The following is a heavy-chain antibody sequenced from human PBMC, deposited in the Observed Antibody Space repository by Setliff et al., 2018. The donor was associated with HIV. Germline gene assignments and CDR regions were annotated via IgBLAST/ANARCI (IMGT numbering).Heavy chain of an antibody. CDR1: GFTFSSYG. J-gene: IGHJ4*02. CDR3: ARGFPRHYYDSGGYYYFDN. V-gene: IGHV3-30*03. CDR2: ISYDGTNK. D-gene: IGHD3-22*01. Sequence: GSLRLSCAASGFTFSSYGMHWVRQAPGKGLEWVAVISYDGTNKYYADSVKGRFTISRDNSKNTVYLQMNSLRAEDTAVYYCARGFPRHYYDSGGYYYFDNWGQGTLVTVSS.